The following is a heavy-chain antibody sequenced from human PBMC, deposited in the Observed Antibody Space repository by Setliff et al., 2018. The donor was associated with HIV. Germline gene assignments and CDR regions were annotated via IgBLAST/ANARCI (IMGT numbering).Heavy chain of an antibody. D-gene: IGHD4-4*01. CDR1: GFTFSSYA. CDR3: AKEGSNWYPPNYFDY. CDR2: ISYDGSNK. V-gene: IGHV3-30*04. Sequence: QPGGSLRLSCAASGFTFSSYAMHWVRQAPGKGLEWVAVISYDGSNKYYADSVKGRFTISRDNSKNTLYLQMNSLRTEDTAVYYCAKEGSNWYPPNYFDYWGQGTLVTVSS. J-gene: IGHJ4*02.